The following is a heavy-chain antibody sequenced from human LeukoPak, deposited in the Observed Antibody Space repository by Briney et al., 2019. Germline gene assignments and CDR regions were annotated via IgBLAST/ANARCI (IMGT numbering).Heavy chain of an antibody. CDR3: VRAPYFDAAGTSFDAFDT. J-gene: IGHJ3*02. D-gene: IGHD6-13*01. V-gene: IGHV3-72*01. CDR1: GFSFSDDH. Sequence: WGSLRLSCAASGFSFSDDHMDWVRQAPGKGLEWVGRARNKAHGYTTRYAVSVEGRFTISRDDSKNSVYLQMDSLKTEDTALYHCVRAPYFDAAGTSFDAFDTWGEGAMVTVSS. CDR2: ARNKAHGYTT.